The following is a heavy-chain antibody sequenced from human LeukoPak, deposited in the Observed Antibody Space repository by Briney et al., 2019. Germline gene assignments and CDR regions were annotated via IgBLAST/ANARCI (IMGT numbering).Heavy chain of an antibody. CDR3: AELGITMIGGV. D-gene: IGHD3-10*02. CDR1: GFTLSSYA. CDR2: ISVSGNT. Sequence: GGSLRLSCAASGFTLSSYAMSWVRQGPGKVLEWVSAISVSGNTYHADSVKGRFTISRDNAKNSLYLQMNSLRAEDTAVYYCAELGITMIGGVWGKGTTVTISS. V-gene: IGHV3-23*01. J-gene: IGHJ6*04.